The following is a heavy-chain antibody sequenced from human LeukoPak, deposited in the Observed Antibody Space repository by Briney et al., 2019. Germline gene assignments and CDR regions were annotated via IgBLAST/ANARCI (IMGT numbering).Heavy chain of an antibody. CDR2: INPNSGGT. D-gene: IGHD3-22*01. CDR3: AYDSSGYYNYFDY. J-gene: IGHJ4*02. CDR1: GYTFTGYY. Sequence: ASVKVSCKASGYTFTGYYMHWVRQAPGQGLEWMGWINPNSGGTNYAQKFQGWVTMTRDTSISTAYMELSSLRSEDTAVYYCAYDSSGYYNYFDYWGQGTLVTVSS. V-gene: IGHV1-2*04.